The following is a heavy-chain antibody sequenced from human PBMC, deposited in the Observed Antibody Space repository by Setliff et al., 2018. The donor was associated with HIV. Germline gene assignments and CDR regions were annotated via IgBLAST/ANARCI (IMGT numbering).Heavy chain of an antibody. D-gene: IGHD6-19*01. CDR2: IKQDGSEK. V-gene: IGHV3-7*01. CDR3: ARDHWVAGLDY. J-gene: IGHJ4*02. Sequence: PGGSLRLSCAASGFNFSTHTMNWIRQAPGKGLEWVANIKQDGSEKNYVDSVKGRFTISRDTAKNSLYLQMNSLRVEDTAVYYCARDHWVAGLDYWGQGTLVTVSS. CDR1: GFNFSTHT.